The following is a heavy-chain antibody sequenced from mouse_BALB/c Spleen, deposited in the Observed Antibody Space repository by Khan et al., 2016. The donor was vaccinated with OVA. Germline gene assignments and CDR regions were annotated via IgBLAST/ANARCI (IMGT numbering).Heavy chain of an antibody. CDR2: ISYSGVT. D-gene: IGHD1-1*01. V-gene: IGHV3-2*02. J-gene: IGHJ2*01. CDR3: ARGNYYGYYFDY. Sequence: EVNLLESGPGLVKPSQSLSLTCTVTGYSITSGYAWNWIRQFHGNKLEWMGYISYSGVTSYTPSLKSRISITRDTSKNQFFLQLNSVTTEDTATYYCARGNYYGYYFDYWGQGTTLTVSS. CDR1: GYSITSGYA.